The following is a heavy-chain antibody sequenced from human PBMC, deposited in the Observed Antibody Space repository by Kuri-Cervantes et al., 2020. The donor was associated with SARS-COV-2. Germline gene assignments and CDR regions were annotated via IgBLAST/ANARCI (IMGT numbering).Heavy chain of an antibody. J-gene: IGHJ3*02. D-gene: IGHD3-3*01. CDR2: IYHSGST. CDR3: ARALWSGYCTLDI. Sequence: GSLRLSCAVSGYSISSGYYWGWIRQPPGKGLEWIGSIYHSGSTYYNPSLKSRVTISVDTSKNQFSLKLSSVTAADTAVYYCARALWSGYCTLDIWGQGTMVTVSS. V-gene: IGHV4-38-2*01. CDR1: GYSISSGYY.